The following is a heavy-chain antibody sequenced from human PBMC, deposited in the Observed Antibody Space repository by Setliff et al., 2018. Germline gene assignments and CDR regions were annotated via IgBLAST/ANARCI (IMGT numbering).Heavy chain of an antibody. J-gene: IGHJ4*02. D-gene: IGHD6-13*01. CDR1: GYTFTSYA. CDR2: INAGNGNT. CDR3: ARAIPPGYISTWYSS. V-gene: IGHV1-3*01. Sequence: ASVKVSCKASGYTFTSYAMHWVRQAPGQRLEWMGWINAGNGNTKYSQKFQGRVAITRDTSASTAYMELSSLRSEGTAVYYCARAIPPGYISTWYSSWGQGTLVTVS.